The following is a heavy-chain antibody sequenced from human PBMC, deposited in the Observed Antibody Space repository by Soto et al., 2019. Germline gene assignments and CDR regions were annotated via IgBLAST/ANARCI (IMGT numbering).Heavy chain of an antibody. CDR2: IYYSGST. V-gene: IGHV4-31*11. CDR3: ARVWGAGAFDI. J-gene: IGHJ3*02. Sequence: PSETLSLTCAVSGGYIRSGGYYCSWNRQHPGKGLEWIGYIYYSGSTYYNPSLKSRVTISVDTSKNQFSLKLSSVTAADTAVYYCARVWGAGAFDIWGQGTMVTVSS. CDR1: GGYIRSGGYY. D-gene: IGHD7-27*01.